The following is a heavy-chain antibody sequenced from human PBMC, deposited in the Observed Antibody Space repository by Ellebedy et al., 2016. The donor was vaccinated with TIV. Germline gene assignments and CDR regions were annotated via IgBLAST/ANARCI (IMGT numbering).Heavy chain of an antibody. J-gene: IGHJ3*02. CDR1: GITVHSNY. V-gene: IGHV3-66*01. CDR3: ARETFNDVDLIVWGGFDI. Sequence: GESLKISCTASGITVHSNYLSSVRKAPGKGLEWVSVLYSGGPTYYADSVKGRFTISRDDSKNTLYLQMNSLRAEDPAVYYCARETFNDVDLIVWGGFDIWGQGTMVTVSS. D-gene: IGHD2/OR15-2a*01. CDR2: LYSGGPT.